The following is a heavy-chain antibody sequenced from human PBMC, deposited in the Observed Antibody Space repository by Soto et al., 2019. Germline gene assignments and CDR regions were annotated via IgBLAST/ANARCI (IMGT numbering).Heavy chain of an antibody. D-gene: IGHD1-26*01. Sequence: PGGSLRLSCAASGFTFSYFYMSWIRQSPGKGLECIAYISTSSSYTNYADSVKGRFTISRDNAKNSVYLQMNSLRAEDTAVYYCARRGGRANWFDPWGQGTLVTVSS. CDR3: ARRGGRANWFDP. CDR2: ISTSSSYT. CDR1: GFTFSYFY. J-gene: IGHJ5*02. V-gene: IGHV3-11*06.